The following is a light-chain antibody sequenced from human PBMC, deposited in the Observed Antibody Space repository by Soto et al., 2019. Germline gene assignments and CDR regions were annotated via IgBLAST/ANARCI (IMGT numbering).Light chain of an antibody. J-gene: IGKJ1*01. CDR3: QKYNSAPWT. CDR1: QSISNY. Sequence: DIQMTQSPSSLSASVGDRVTITCRASQSISNYLAWYQQQPGKVPKLMIYVASTLQSGVPSRFSGSGSGTDFTLTISSLQPEDVATYYCQKYNSAPWTFGEGTEVEIK. CDR2: VAS. V-gene: IGKV1-27*01.